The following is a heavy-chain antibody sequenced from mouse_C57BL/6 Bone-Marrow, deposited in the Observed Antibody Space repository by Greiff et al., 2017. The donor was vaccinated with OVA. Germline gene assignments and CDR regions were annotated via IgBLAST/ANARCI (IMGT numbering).Heavy chain of an antibody. CDR2: IYPRSGNT. CDR1: GYTFTSYG. CDR3: AREGNPAWFAY. Sequence: QVHVKQSGAELARPGASVKLSCKASGYTFTSYGISWVKQRTGQGLEWIGEIYPRSGNTYYNEKFKGKATLTADKSSSTAYMELRSLTAEDSAVYFCAREGNPAWFAYWGQGTLVTVSA. V-gene: IGHV1-81*01. J-gene: IGHJ3*01.